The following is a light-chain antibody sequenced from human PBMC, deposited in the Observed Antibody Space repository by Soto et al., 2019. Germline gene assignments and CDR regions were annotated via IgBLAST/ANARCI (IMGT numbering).Light chain of an antibody. CDR2: DAP. CDR3: QQYNSYRWT. CDR1: QSISSW. V-gene: IGKV1-5*01. J-gene: IGKJ1*01. Sequence: DIHMTQSPSTLSASVGDRVTITCRASQSISSWLAWYQQKPGKAPKLLIYDAPSLESGVPSRFSGSGSGTEFTLTISSLQPDDFATYYCQQYNSYRWTFGQGTKVDIK.